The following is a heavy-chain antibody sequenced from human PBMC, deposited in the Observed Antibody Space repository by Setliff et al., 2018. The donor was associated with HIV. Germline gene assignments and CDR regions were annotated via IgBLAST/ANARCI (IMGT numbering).Heavy chain of an antibody. CDR2: IYTSGST. D-gene: IGHD2-2*01. CDR1: GGSISSGSYY. CDR3: ARGHCSGTNCYGVDYYGMDV. J-gene: IGHJ6*02. V-gene: IGHV4-61*09. Sequence: PSETLSLTCTVSGGSISSGSYYWSWIRQPAGKGLEWIGHIYTSGSTNYNPSLKSRVTISVDRSKNQFSLNLTSVTAADTAVYYCARGHCSGTNCYGVDYYGMDVWGQGTTVTVSS.